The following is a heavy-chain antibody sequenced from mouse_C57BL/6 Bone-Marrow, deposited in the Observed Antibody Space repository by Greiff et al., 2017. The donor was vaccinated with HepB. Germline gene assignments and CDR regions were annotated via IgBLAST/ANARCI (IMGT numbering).Heavy chain of an antibody. D-gene: IGHD1-2*01. J-gene: IGHJ2*01. CDR3: ARGLLRPPFDY. Sequence: EVKLVESGGGLVKPGGSLKLSCAASGFTFSDYGMHWVRQAPEKGLEWVAYISSGSSTIYYADTVKGRFTISRDNAKNTLFLQMTSLRSEDTAMYYCARGLLRPPFDYWGQGTTLTVSS. CDR2: ISSGSSTI. V-gene: IGHV5-17*01. CDR1: GFTFSDYG.